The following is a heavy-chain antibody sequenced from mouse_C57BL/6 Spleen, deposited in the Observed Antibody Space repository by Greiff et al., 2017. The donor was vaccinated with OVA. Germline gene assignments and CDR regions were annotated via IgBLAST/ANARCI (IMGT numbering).Heavy chain of an antibody. V-gene: IGHV1-81*01. CDR3: ATPLYGSSYSYCDY. J-gene: IGHJ2*01. D-gene: IGHD1-1*01. CDR2: IYPRSGNT. CDR1: GYTFTSYG. Sequence: QVQLQQSGAELARPGASVKLSCKASGYTFTSYGISWVKQRTGQGLEWIGEIYPRSGNTYYNEKFKGKATLTADKSSSTAYMELRSLTSEDSAVYFCATPLYGSSYSYCDYWGQGTTLTVSS.